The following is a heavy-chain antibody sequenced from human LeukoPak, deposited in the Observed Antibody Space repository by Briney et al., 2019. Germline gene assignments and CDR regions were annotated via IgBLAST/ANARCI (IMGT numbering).Heavy chain of an antibody. D-gene: IGHD6-6*01. CDR1: GDSVSSNSAA. CDR3: ARDEYIAYRRKGSDF. V-gene: IGHV6-1*01. CDR2: TYYRSKWYN. J-gene: IGHJ4*02. Sequence: SQTLSLTCVISGDSVSSNSAAWNWLRQSPSRGLEWLGSTYYRSKWYNDYAASVKSQITIPPDTSKNQFSLQLNSVTPEDTAVYYCARDEYIAYRRKGSDFWGQGTLVTVSA.